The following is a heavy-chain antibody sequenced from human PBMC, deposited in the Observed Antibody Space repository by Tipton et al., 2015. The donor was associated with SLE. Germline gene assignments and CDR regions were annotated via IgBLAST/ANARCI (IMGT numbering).Heavy chain of an antibody. V-gene: IGHV4-59*12. CDR1: GGSISSYY. Sequence: TLSLTCTVSGGSISSYYWSWIRQPPGKGLEWIGYIYYSGSTNYNPSLKSRVTISVDTSKNQFSLKLSSVTAADTAAYYCARDGAARGDFDYWGQGTLVTVSS. J-gene: IGHJ4*02. D-gene: IGHD6-6*01. CDR2: IYYSGST. CDR3: ARDGAARGDFDY.